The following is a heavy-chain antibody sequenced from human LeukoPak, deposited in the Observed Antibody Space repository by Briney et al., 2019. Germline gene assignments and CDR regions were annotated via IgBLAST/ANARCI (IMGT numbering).Heavy chain of an antibody. J-gene: IGHJ4*02. CDR2: IIPIFGTA. D-gene: IGHD1-26*01. CDR1: GGTFSSYA. CDR3: ARERGSGSPTQNFDY. V-gene: IGHV1-69*13. Sequence: ASVKVSCKASGGTFSSYAISWVRRAPGQGLEWMGGIIPIFGTANYAQKFQGRVTITADESTSTAYMELSSLRSEDTAVYYCARERGSGSPTQNFDYWGQGTLVTVSS.